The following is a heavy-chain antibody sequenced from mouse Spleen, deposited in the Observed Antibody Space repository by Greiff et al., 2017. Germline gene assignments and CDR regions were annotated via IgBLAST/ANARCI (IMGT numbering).Heavy chain of an antibody. V-gene: IGHV5-9*01. CDR2: ISGGGGNT. D-gene: IGHD3-3*01. CDR1: GFTFSSYT. J-gene: IGHJ2*01. CDR3: ARQGGDYYFDY. Sequence: EVQLVESGGGLVKPGGSLKLSCAASGFTFSSYTMSWVRQTPEKRLEWVATISGGGGNTYYPDSVKGRVTISRDNAKNTLYLQMSSLRSEDTALYYCARQGGDYYFDYWGQGTTLTVAS.